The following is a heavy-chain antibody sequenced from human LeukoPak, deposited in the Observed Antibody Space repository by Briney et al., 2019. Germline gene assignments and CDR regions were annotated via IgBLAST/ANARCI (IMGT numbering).Heavy chain of an antibody. CDR2: ISGSGGST. D-gene: IGHD1-26*01. CDR1: GFTFSSYA. CDR3: AKDLMGILRPNFDY. J-gene: IGHJ4*02. Sequence: PGGSLRLSCAASGFTFSSYAMSWVRQAPGKGLEWVSGISGSGGSTYYADSVKGRFTISRDNSKNTLYLQMNSLRAEDTAVYYCAKDLMGILRPNFDYWGQGTLVTVSS. V-gene: IGHV3-23*01.